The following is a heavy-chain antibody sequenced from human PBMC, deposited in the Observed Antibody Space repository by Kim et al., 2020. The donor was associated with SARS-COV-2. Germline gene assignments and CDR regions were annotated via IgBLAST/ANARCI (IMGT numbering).Heavy chain of an antibody. V-gene: IGHV3-7*01. J-gene: IGHJ4*02. CDR3: ARHCVEAEGLNMDY. CDR2: LQGNGGKP. CDR1: GFTITNNC. Sequence: GGSLRLSCAASGFTITNNCMSWVRQAPGKGLEWVADLQGNGGKPYYVDSVKGRFTISRDNVKNLLSLQMNSLRVEDTAIYYCARHCVEAEGLNMDYWGQGTLVTVSS. D-gene: IGHD6-13*01.